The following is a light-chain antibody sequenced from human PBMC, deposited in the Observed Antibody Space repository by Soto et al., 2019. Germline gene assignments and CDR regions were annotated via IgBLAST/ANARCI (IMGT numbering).Light chain of an antibody. V-gene: IGKV3-20*01. J-gene: IGKJ1*01. CDR3: QQYGNSPQA. CDR1: QSVSSNY. CDR2: GAS. Sequence: EIVLTQSPGTLSLSPGDRATLSCRASQSVSSNYLVWYQQKPGQAPRLLIYGASSRAIGIPDRFSGSGSGTDFTLTISRLEPEDFAVYYCQQYGNSPQAFGQGTKVEIK.